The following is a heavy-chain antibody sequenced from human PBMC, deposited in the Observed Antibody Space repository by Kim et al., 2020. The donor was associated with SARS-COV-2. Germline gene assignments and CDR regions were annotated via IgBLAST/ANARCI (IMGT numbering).Heavy chain of an antibody. CDR1: GYTFTSYG. J-gene: IGHJ4*02. CDR3: ARVRDPYGSGSYPNY. Sequence: ASVKVSCKASGYTFTSYGISWVRQAPGQGLEWMGWISAYNGNTNYAQKLQGRVTMTTDTSTSTTYMELRSLRSDDTAVDYCARVRDPYGSGSYPNYWGQGTLVTVAS. V-gene: IGHV1-18*04. CDR2: ISAYNGNT. D-gene: IGHD3-10*01.